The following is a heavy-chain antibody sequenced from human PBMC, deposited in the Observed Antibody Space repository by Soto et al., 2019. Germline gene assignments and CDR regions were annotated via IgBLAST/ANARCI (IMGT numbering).Heavy chain of an antibody. V-gene: IGHV3-33*01. D-gene: IGHD3-16*01. J-gene: IGHJ4*02. CDR2: IWHDGGNK. Sequence: GGSLRLSCAASGFAFSSYGMHWVRQAPGKGLEWVAFIWHDGGNKFYAESVKGRFTISRDNSKNTLYLQMTSLSAEDTAMYYCARDGDVNTGFGKDYWGQGTLVTVSS. CDR1: GFAFSSYG. CDR3: ARDGDVNTGFGKDY.